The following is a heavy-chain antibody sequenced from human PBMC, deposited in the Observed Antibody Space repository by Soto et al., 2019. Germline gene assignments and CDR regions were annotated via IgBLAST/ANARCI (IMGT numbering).Heavy chain of an antibody. CDR2: IYYSGST. J-gene: IGHJ4*02. Sequence: SETLSLTCTVSGGSISSGDYYWSWIRQPPGKGLEWIGYIYYSGSTYYNPSLKSRVTISVDTSKNQFSLKLSSVTAADTAVYYCARHCSGGSCYLTFDYWGQGTLVTVSS. CDR1: GGSISSGDYY. V-gene: IGHV4-30-4*01. D-gene: IGHD2-15*01. CDR3: ARHCSGGSCYLTFDY.